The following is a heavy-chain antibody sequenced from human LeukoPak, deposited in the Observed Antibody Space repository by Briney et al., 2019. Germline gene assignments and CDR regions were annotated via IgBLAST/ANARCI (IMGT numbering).Heavy chain of an antibody. Sequence: GASVKVSCKASGYTFTSYYMHWVRQAPGQGLEWMGIINPSGGSTSYAQKFQGRVTMTRDTSTSTVYMELSSLRSEDTAVYDCARGDPTRPLPHYYMDVWGKGTTVTVSS. D-gene: IGHD6-6*01. CDR2: INPSGGST. CDR1: GYTFTSYY. V-gene: IGHV1-46*01. J-gene: IGHJ6*03. CDR3: ARGDPTRPLPHYYMDV.